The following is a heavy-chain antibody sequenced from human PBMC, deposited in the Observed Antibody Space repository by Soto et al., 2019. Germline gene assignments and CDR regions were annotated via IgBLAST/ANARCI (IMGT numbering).Heavy chain of an antibody. Sequence: SETLSLTCTVSGGSISSGGYYWSWIRQHPGKGLEWIGYIYYSGSTYYNPSLKSRVTISVDTSKNQFSLKLSSVTAADTAVYYCAREEDSSSTADYYDGMDVWGQGTTVTVSS. J-gene: IGHJ6*02. D-gene: IGHD6-13*01. CDR1: GGSISSGGYY. CDR2: IYYSGST. V-gene: IGHV4-31*03. CDR3: AREEDSSSTADYYDGMDV.